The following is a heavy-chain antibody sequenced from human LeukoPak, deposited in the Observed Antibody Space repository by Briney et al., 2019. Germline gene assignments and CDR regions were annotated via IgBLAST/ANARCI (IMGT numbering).Heavy chain of an antibody. D-gene: IGHD5-12*01. Sequence: GGSLRLSCAASGFTFSSYAMNWVRQAPGEGLEWVSYISSSSSTIYYADSVKGRFTISRDNAKNSLYLQMNSLRAEDTAVYYCASGYDSPDYWGQGTLVTVSS. V-gene: IGHV3-48*01. J-gene: IGHJ4*02. CDR1: GFTFSSYA. CDR3: ASGYDSPDY. CDR2: ISSSSSTI.